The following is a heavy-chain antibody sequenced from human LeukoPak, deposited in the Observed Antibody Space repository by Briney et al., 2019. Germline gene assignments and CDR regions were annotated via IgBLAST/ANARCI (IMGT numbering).Heavy chain of an antibody. CDR3: TTRSHDYSNLGGSA. D-gene: IGHD4-11*01. V-gene: IGHV3-15*01. J-gene: IGHJ5*02. Sequence: MAGGSLRLSCAASGFTFSNAWVNWVRQAPGKGLEWIGRIRSKADGGTTDYAAPVKGRFTISRDDSKNTLYLQMNSLKTEDTAVYYCTTRSHDYSNLGGSAWGQGTLVTVSS. CDR2: IRSKADGGTT. CDR1: GFTFSNAW.